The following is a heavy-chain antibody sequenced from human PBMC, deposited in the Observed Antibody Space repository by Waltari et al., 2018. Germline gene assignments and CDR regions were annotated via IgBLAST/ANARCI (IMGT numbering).Heavy chain of an antibody. Sequence: EVQLVESGGGLVQPGGSLRLSCAASGFTFSSYWMSWVREAPGKGLEWVANIKQDGSEKYYVDSVKGRFTISRDNAKNSLYLQMNSLRAEDTAVYYCARVGGAYYGSGSYFDYWGQGTLVTVSS. V-gene: IGHV3-7*01. CDR3: ARVGGAYYGSGSYFDY. D-gene: IGHD3-10*01. CDR1: GFTFSSYW. J-gene: IGHJ4*02. CDR2: IKQDGSEK.